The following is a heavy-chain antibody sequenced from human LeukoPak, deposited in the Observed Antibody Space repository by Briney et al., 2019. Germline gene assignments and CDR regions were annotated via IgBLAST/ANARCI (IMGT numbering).Heavy chain of an antibody. Sequence: TSETLSLTCTVSGDSISSYYWTWIRQPPGKGLEWIGYIYYSGSTYYNPSLKSRVTISVDTSKNQFSLKLSSVTAADTAVYYCARHWNLARGYCSSTSCFYMDVWGKGTTVTVSS. V-gene: IGHV4-59*08. CDR1: GDSISSYY. D-gene: IGHD2-2*01. CDR2: IYYSGST. CDR3: ARHWNLARGYCSSTSCFYMDV. J-gene: IGHJ6*03.